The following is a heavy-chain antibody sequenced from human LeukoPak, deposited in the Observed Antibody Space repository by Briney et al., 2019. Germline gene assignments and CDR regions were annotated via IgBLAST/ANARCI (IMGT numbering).Heavy chain of an antibody. CDR2: ISDSSDTM. CDR1: GFTFSYYS. CDR3: AKDGVLAGRYYYYYYMDV. V-gene: IGHV3-48*01. J-gene: IGHJ6*03. D-gene: IGHD6-19*01. Sequence: SGGSLRLSCAASGFTFSYYSMNWVRQAPGKGLEWVSYISDSSDTMYYADSVKGRFTISRDNSKNTLYLQMNSLRAEDTAVYYCAKDGVLAGRYYYYYYMDVWGKGTTVTISS.